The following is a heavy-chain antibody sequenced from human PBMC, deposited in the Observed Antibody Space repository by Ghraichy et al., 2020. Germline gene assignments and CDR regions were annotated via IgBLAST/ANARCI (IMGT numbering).Heavy chain of an antibody. D-gene: IGHD3-10*01. CDR2: IYYSGST. CDR1: GGSVSSGSYY. V-gene: IGHV4-61*01. Sequence: SETLSLTCTVSGGSVSSGSYYWSWIRQPPGKGLEWIGYIYYSGSTNYNPSLKSRVTISVDTSKNQFSLKLSSVTAADTAVYYCARGDEIEREVQWFGDWSASPNSVYFDYWGQGTLVTVSS. J-gene: IGHJ4*02. CDR3: ARGDEIEREVQWFGDWSASPNSVYFDY.